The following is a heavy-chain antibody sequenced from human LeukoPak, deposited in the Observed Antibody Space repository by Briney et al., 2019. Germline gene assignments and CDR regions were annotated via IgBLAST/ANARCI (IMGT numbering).Heavy chain of an antibody. Sequence: GASVKVSCKASGGTFSSYAISWVRQAPGQGLEWMGRIIPIFGTADYAQKFQGRVTITTDESTSTAYMELRSLRSEDTAVYYCARATDFWSGPFDYWGQGTLVTVSS. CDR1: GGTFSSYA. D-gene: IGHD3-3*01. CDR2: IIPIFGTA. CDR3: ARATDFWSGPFDY. J-gene: IGHJ4*02. V-gene: IGHV1-69*05.